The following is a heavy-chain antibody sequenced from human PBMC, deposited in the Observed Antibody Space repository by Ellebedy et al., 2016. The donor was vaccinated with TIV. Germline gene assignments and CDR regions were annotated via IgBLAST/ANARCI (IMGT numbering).Heavy chain of an antibody. Sequence: PGGSLRLSCAASGFTFSSYAMSWVRQAQGKGLEWVSSISSSSSYIYYADSVKGRFTISRDNAKNSLYLQMNSLRAEDTAVYYCARETAAAGFFDYWGQGTLVTVSS. CDR1: GFTFSSYA. CDR2: ISSSSSYI. J-gene: IGHJ4*02. V-gene: IGHV3-21*01. D-gene: IGHD6-13*01. CDR3: ARETAAAGFFDY.